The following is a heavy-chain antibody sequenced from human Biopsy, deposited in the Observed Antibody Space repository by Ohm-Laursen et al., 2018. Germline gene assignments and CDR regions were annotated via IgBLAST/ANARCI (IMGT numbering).Heavy chain of an antibody. CDR2: INHSGRT. Sequence: SETLSLTCAVSGESFNGYYWSWIRQTPGKGLEWIGEINHSGRTNYNPSLKSRVTISVETSKNQFSLKVRYVTAADTAVYYCVRGVDYYDPYHYYALDVWGQGTTVTVSS. J-gene: IGHJ6*02. V-gene: IGHV4-34*01. CDR3: VRGVDYYDPYHYYALDV. CDR1: GESFNGYY. D-gene: IGHD3-22*01.